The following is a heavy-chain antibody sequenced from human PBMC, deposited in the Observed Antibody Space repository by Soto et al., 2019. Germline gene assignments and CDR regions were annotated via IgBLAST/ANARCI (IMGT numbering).Heavy chain of an antibody. CDR2: INTDGGTS. Sequence: EIQLTESGGALVQPGGSLRLSCAASGFTFSGHWMHWVRQVPGKGLEWVSRINTDGGTSAYADSVRGRFTISRDNAKNTVYLQMNGLRAEDMAVYYCAREAGYCSRTSCYRRAFDTWGQGTTVSVSS. D-gene: IGHD2-2*01. CDR1: GFTFSGHW. J-gene: IGHJ3*02. V-gene: IGHV3-74*03. CDR3: AREAGYCSRTSCYRRAFDT.